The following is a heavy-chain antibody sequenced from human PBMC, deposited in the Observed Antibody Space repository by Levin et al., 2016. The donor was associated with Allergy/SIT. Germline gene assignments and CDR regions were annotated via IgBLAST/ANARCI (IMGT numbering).Heavy chain of an antibody. Sequence: SETLSLTCAVSGGPISSSNWWSWVRQPPGKGLEWIGRISITGSTNYHPSLKSRLTMSIDTSKNQFSLNLRSVTAADTAVYYCARGVAVVYTKYYFDSWGQGTLVTVSS. CDR2: ISITGST. J-gene: IGHJ4*02. CDR3: ARGVAVVYTKYYFDS. D-gene: IGHD6-19*01. CDR1: GGPISSSNW. V-gene: IGHV4-4*02.